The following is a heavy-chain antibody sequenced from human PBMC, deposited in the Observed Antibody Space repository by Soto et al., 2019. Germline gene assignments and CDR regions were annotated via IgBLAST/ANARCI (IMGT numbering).Heavy chain of an antibody. CDR3: ARGELYYYMDV. CDR1: GFTFSSYS. J-gene: IGHJ6*03. Sequence: GGSLRLSCAASGFTFSSYSMNWVRQAPGKGLEWVSYISSSSSTIYYADSVKGRFTISRDNAKNSLYLQMNSLRAEDTAVYYCARGELYYYMDVWGKGTTVTVSS. V-gene: IGHV3-48*01. D-gene: IGHD1-26*01. CDR2: ISSSSSTI.